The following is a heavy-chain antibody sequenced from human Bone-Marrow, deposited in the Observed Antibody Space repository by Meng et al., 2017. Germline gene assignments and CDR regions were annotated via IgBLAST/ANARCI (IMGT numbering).Heavy chain of an antibody. CDR3: TWDDKAVSDY. V-gene: IGHV3-15*01. D-gene: IGHD3-9*01. CDR1: GFQFSNSW. J-gene: IGHJ4*02. Sequence: EVHLVESGGDLVKRGGSLRLSCAASGFQFSNSWMSWVRQAPGKGLEWVGRIRSNGDGGTAEYAAPVTGRFTISRDDSKSTLYLQLSGLTTDDTGVYYCTWDDKAVSDYWGQGTLVTVSS. CDR2: IRSNGDGGTA.